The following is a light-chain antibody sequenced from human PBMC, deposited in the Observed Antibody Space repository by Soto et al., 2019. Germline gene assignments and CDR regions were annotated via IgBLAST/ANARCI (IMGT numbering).Light chain of an antibody. CDR2: GVS. V-gene: IGLV2-23*02. CDR3: CSYAGSSTWV. Sequence: QSVLTQPASVSGSPGQSITISCTGXXXXVGSYNLVSWYQQHPGKAPKLMIYGVSKRPSGVSNRFSGSKSGNTASLTISGLQAEDEADYYCCSYAGSSTWVFGEGTKLTVL. CDR1: XXXVGSYNL. J-gene: IGLJ3*02.